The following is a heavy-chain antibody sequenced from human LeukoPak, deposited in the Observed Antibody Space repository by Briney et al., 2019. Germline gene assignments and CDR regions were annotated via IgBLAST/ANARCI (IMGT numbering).Heavy chain of an antibody. V-gene: IGHV1-2*02. D-gene: IGHD6-13*01. CDR3: ARDGGYSSSWHDY. J-gene: IGHJ4*02. CDR2: INPNSGGT. CDR1: GYTFTGYY. Sequence: ASVKVSCKASGYTFTGYYMHWVRQAPGQGLEWMGWINPNSGGTNYAQKFQGRVTMTRDTSISTAYMELSRLRSDDTAVYYCARDGGYSSSWHDYWGQGTLVTVS.